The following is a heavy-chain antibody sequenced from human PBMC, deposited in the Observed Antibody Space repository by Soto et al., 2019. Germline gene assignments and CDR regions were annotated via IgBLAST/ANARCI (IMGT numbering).Heavy chain of an antibody. Sequence: SETLSLTCTVSGGSISSYYWSWIRQPPGKGLEWIGYIYYSGSTNYNPSLKSRVTISVDTSRNQFSLKLSPVTAADTAVYYCARRLACISCGPGDYYYYMDVWGKGTTVTVSS. V-gene: IGHV4-59*01. CDR1: GGSISSYY. CDR3: ARRLACISCGPGDYYYYMDV. J-gene: IGHJ6*03. CDR2: IYYSGST. D-gene: IGHD2-21*01.